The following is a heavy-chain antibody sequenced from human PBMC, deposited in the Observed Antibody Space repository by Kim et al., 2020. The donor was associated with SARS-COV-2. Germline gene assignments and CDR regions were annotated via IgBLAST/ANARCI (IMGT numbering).Heavy chain of an antibody. V-gene: IGHV3-21*01. D-gene: IGHD3-22*01. CDR3: ARDSPEGGYVFDY. J-gene: IGHJ4*02. CDR1: GFTFSSYS. Sequence: GGSLRLSCAASGFTFSSYSMNWVRQAPGKGLEWVSSISSSSSYIYYADSVKGRFTISRDNAKNSLYLQMNSLRAEDTAVYYCARDSPEGGYVFDYWGQGTLVTVSS. CDR2: ISSSSSYI.